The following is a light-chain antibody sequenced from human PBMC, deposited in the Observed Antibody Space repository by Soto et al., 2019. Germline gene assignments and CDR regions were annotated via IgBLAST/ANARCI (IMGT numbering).Light chain of an antibody. V-gene: IGKV3-20*01. Sequence: EIVLTQSPGTLSLSPGDRATLSCRASQSLSVSYIAWYQQKPGQAPRLLIYSTSTRAAGIPDRFTGRGSGTHFTLAISRLEPEDFAVYYCQHYTNWPLTFGGGTKVEIK. J-gene: IGKJ4*01. CDR1: QSLSVSY. CDR3: QHYTNWPLT. CDR2: STS.